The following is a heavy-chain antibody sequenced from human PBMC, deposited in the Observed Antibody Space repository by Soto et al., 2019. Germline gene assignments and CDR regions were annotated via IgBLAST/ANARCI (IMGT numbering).Heavy chain of an antibody. D-gene: IGHD2-15*01. CDR1: GFTFSNYA. CDR2: ISYDGSNK. Sequence: QAGGSLRLSCAASGFTFSNYAIHWVRQAPGKGLEWVAVISYDGSNKYYTDSVKGRFIISRDNSENTLYLQMSSLRAEDTAVYYCARDYSYQRSMDVWGQGTTVTVSS. V-gene: IGHV3-30-3*01. J-gene: IGHJ6*02. CDR3: ARDYSYQRSMDV.